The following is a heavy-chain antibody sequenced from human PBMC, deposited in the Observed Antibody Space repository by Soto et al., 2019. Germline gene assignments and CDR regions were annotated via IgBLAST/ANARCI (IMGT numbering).Heavy chain of an antibody. CDR3: AREDYGDYGGYFDY. CDR2: TYHSWNP. V-gene: IGHV4-30-2*01. CDR1: GGSIRTGGYS. D-gene: IGHD4-17*01. J-gene: IGHJ4*02. Sequence: QLQLQESGSGLVKPSQTLSLTCTVSGGSIRTGGYSWSWIRQPPGKGLEWIGNTYHSWNPYYNPSRKSRVTKSVDGSKNQFSLKVSSVTAADTAVYYCAREDYGDYGGYFDYWGQGSLVTVSS.